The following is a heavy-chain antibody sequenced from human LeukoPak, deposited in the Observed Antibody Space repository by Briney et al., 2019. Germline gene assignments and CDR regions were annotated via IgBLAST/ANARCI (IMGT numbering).Heavy chain of an antibody. CDR2: IGLDSGFT. CDR3: ARDHNWAFDS. CDR1: GFIFSDYS. D-gene: IGHD1-20*01. J-gene: IGHJ4*02. V-gene: IGHV3-21*05. Sequence: PGGSLRLSCAASGFIFSDYSMKWVRQAQGRGLEWLSYIGLDSGFTSYADSVKGRFTISSVTARNSLYLHLNSLRAEDTALYFCARDHNWAFDSWGQGTLVTVSS.